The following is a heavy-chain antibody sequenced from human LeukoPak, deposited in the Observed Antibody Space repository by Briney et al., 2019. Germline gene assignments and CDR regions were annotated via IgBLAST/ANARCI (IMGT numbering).Heavy chain of an antibody. V-gene: IGHV3-21*01. CDR3: ATYYDFWSRTDY. J-gene: IGHJ4*02. CDR1: GFTFSSYS. D-gene: IGHD3-3*01. CDR2: ISSSSSYI. Sequence: GGSLRLSCAASGFTFSSYSMNWVRQAPGKGLEWVSSISSSSSYIYYADSVKGRFTISRDNAKNSLYLQMNSLRAEDTAVYYCATYYDFWSRTDYWGQGTLVTVSS.